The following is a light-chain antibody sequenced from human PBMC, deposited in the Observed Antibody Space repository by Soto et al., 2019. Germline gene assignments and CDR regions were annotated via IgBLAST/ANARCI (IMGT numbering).Light chain of an antibody. J-gene: IGLJ3*02. V-gene: IGLV1-40*01. CDR3: LSYTSANTRV. CDR1: SSNIGAGYD. Sequence: QSALTQPPSVSGAPGQRVTISCTGSSSNIGAGYDVHWYQQLPGTAPKLLIYGNSNRPSGVPDRFSGSKSGTSASLAITGLQAEDEADYYCLSYTSANTRVFGGGTKLTVL. CDR2: GNS.